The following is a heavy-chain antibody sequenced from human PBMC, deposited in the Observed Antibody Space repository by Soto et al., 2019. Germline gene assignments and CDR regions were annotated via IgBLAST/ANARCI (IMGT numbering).Heavy chain of an antibody. D-gene: IGHD3-10*01. J-gene: IGHJ3*01. CDR2: ISHDGSNT. CDR3: AKPYYSAGSYYPDAFDV. CDR1: GFSFSSYA. Sequence: QVQLVESGGGVVQPGTSLRLSCGASGFSFSSYAMNWVRQAPGKGLEWVAVISHDGSNTYYGDSVKGRFTISRDNSENTLFLQMNSPRAEDTAVYYCAKPYYSAGSYYPDAFDVWGQGTSVTVSS. V-gene: IGHV3-30*18.